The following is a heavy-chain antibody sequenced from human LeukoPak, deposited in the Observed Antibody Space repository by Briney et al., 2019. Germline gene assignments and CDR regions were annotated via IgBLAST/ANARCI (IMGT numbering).Heavy chain of an antibody. CDR3: ARDRSELYCSGGSC. Sequence: GGSLRLSCAASGFTFSSYSVNWVRQAPGKGLEWVSSISSSSSYTYYADSVKGRFTISRDNAKNSLYLQMNSLRAEDTAVYYCARDRSELYCSGGSCWGQGTLVTASS. V-gene: IGHV3-21*01. J-gene: IGHJ4*02. CDR1: GFTFSSYS. D-gene: IGHD2-15*01. CDR2: ISSSSSYT.